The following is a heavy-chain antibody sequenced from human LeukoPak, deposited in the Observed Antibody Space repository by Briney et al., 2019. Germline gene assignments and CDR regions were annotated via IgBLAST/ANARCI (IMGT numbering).Heavy chain of an antibody. CDR1: GFTVSSNY. V-gene: IGHV3-21*01. CDR2: ISSSSSYI. D-gene: IGHD3-10*01. J-gene: IGHJ4*02. CDR3: ARGGITMVRGATDY. Sequence: GGSLRLSCAASGFTVSSNYMNWVRQAPGKGLEWVSSISSSSSYIYYADSVKGRFTISRDNAKNSLYLQMNSLRAEDTAVYYCARGGITMVRGATDYWGQGTLVTVSS.